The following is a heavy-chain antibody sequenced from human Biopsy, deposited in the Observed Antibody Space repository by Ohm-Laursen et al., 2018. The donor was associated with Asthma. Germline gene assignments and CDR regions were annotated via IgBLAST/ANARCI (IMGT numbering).Heavy chain of an antibody. J-gene: IGHJ4*02. CDR1: GGTFNTYV. CDR2: INSVFGTT. CDR3: ARKAGSCISRTCYSLDF. V-gene: IGHV1-69*01. Sequence: SSVPVSCKSLGGTFNTYVIGWVRQAPGQGLEGMGGINSVFGTTTYPQKFQNRVTITADDSTSTIYMELSSLRSEDTAVYYCARKAGSCISRTCYSLDFWGQGTLVTVSS. D-gene: IGHD2-2*01.